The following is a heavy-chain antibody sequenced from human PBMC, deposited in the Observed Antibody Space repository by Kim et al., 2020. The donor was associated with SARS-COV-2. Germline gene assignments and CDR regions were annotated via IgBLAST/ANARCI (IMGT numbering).Heavy chain of an antibody. V-gene: IGHV3-23*01. CDR1: GFTFSSYA. D-gene: IGHD6-13*01. Sequence: GGSLRLSCAASGFTFSSYAMSWVRQAPGKGLEWVSAISGSGGSTYYADSVKGRFTISRDNSKNTLYLQMNSLRAEDTAIYHCAKSPRIATAAIGWGQGTLVTVSS. CDR2: ISGSGGST. J-gene: IGHJ4*02. CDR3: AKSPRIATAAIG.